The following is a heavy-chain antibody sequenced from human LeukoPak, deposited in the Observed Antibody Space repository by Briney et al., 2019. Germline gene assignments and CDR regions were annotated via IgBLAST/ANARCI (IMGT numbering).Heavy chain of an antibody. D-gene: IGHD3-10*01. J-gene: IGHJ4*02. CDR3: VKSPGDGVDFDF. V-gene: IGHV3-30*02. CDR2: IRYDGSNK. Sequence: IRYDGSNKYYADSVKGRFTISRDNSKNTLYLQMNSLRAEDTAVYYCVKSPGDGVDFDFWGQGTLVTVSS.